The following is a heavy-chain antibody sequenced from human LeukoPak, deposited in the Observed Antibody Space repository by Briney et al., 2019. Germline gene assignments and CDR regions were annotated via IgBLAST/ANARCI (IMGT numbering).Heavy chain of an antibody. CDR1: GGPISSYY. J-gene: IGHJ5*02. CDR2: IYTTGNT. CDR3: ARGKYYYDSNSSYRYFDP. Sequence: PSGTLSLTCIVSGGPISSYYWSWIRQPPGKGLEWIGRIYTTGNTNYNPSLKSRVTMSIDTSKKQFSLKLSSVTAADTAVYYCARGKYYYDSNSSYRYFDPWGQGTLVTVSS. V-gene: IGHV4-4*07. D-gene: IGHD3-22*01.